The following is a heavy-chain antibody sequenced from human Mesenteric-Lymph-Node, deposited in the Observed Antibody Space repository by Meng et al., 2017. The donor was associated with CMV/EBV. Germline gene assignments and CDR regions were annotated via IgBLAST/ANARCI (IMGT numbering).Heavy chain of an antibody. CDR3: AKDRYSSSYYFDY. CDR2: IRYDGSNE. J-gene: IGHJ4*02. D-gene: IGHD6-6*01. Sequence: GGSLRLSCAASGFTFSSFGMHWVRQSPGKGLEWVAFIRYDGSNEYYADSVKGRFTISRDNSKNTLYLQMNSLRAEDTAVYYCAKDRYSSSYYFDYWGQGTLVTVSS. V-gene: IGHV3-30*02. CDR1: GFTFSSFG.